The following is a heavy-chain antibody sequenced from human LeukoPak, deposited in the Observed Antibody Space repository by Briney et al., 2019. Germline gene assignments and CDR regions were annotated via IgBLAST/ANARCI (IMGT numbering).Heavy chain of an antibody. Sequence: PGRSLRLSCAASGFIFSTYGMHWVRQSPGKGLEWVALISFDGRRKDYADPVKGRFTISRDNSKNTLYLQMNSLRDEDTAVYYCAKDLYRRVGGMLDYWGQGTLATVSS. CDR2: ISFDGRRK. CDR1: GFIFSTYG. CDR3: AKDLYRRVGGMLDY. V-gene: IGHV3-30*18. J-gene: IGHJ4*02. D-gene: IGHD3-16*01.